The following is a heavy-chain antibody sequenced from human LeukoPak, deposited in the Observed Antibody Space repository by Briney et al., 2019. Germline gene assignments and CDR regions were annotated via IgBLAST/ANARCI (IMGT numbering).Heavy chain of an antibody. CDR2: ISGDVTIT. J-gene: IGHJ6*02. Sequence: PGGSLRLSCAASGLNLDAYAMHWVRQAPGKGLEWVSLISGDVTITYYADSVKGRVTISRDNSKNSLFLEMNSLRSEDTALYYCAKDTPLFYHYYGIDVWGQGTTVTVSS. CDR1: GLNLDAYA. CDR3: AKDTPLFYHYYGIDV. V-gene: IGHV3-43*02.